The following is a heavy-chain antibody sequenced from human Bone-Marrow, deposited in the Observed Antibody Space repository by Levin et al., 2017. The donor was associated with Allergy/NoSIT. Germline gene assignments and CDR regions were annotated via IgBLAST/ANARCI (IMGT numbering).Heavy chain of an antibody. V-gene: IGHV3-30-3*01. CDR1: GFTFSTCK. D-gene: IGHD1-26*01. J-gene: IGHJ4*02. Sequence: GGSLRLSCATSGFTFSTCKMHWVRQAPGKGLEWVTVISYDGSTKYYADSVKGRFTVSRDNSNNTLYLQMSSLRPEDTAVYYCAREDWALLDYWGQGTLVTVSS. CDR3: AREDWALLDY. CDR2: ISYDGSTK.